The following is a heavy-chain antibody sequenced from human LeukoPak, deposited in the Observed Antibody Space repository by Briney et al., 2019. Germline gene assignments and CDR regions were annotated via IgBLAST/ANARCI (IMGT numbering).Heavy chain of an antibody. Sequence: ASVKVSCKASGGTFSSYAISWVRQAPGQGLEWMGRIIPILGIANYAQKFQGRVTIAVDKSTSTAYMELSSLRSEDTAVYYCARVSPAVADYNWFDPWGQGTLVTVSS. CDR3: ARVSPAVADYNWFDP. CDR2: IIPILGIA. D-gene: IGHD6-19*01. J-gene: IGHJ5*02. CDR1: GGTFSSYA. V-gene: IGHV1-69*04.